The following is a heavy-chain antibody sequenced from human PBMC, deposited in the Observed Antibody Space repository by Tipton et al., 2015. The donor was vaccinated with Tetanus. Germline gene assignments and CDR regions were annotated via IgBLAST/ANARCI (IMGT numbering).Heavy chain of an antibody. CDR3: AKSRAALTHPPDC. V-gene: IGHV4-4*02. D-gene: IGHD2-15*01. CDR1: GDSISSSFW. CDR2: IYHTGST. J-gene: IGHJ4*02. Sequence: TLSLTCAVSGDSISSSFWWTWLRQPPGKGLEWIGEIYHTGSTNHNPSLKSRVTISVDKSRNQLSLTLTSVTAADTAVYYCAKSRAALTHPPDCWGQGSLVTVSS.